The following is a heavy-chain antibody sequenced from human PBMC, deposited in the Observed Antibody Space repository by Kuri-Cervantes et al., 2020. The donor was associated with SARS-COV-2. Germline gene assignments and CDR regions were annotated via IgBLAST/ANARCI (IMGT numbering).Heavy chain of an antibody. Sequence: KVSCKGSGYSFTSYWIGWVRQMPGTGLEWMGSIHPGDSATRYSPSFQGQVTISADKSISTAYLQWSSLKASGTAMYYCARFEGGSPADYFDYWGQGTLVTVSS. V-gene: IGHV5-51*01. CDR1: GYSFTSYW. CDR3: ARFEGGSPADYFDY. J-gene: IGHJ4*02. D-gene: IGHD3-16*01. CDR2: IHPGDSAT.